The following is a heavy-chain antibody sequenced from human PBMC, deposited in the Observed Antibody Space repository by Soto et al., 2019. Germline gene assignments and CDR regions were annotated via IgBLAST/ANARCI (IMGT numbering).Heavy chain of an antibody. CDR3: XXXXXXXXXXXXGRFDY. Sequence: QITLKESGPTLVKPTQTLTLTCTFSGFSLTTYGVGVGWIRQPPGKALQWLALIYWDDDKRYCPSLKSRLTIXXXXXXXXXXXXXXXXXXXXXXXXXXXXXXXXXXXXXXGRFDYWGQGTLVTVSS. CDR2: IYWDDDK. V-gene: IGHV2-5*02. D-gene: IGHD4-17*01. CDR1: GFSLTTYGVG. J-gene: IGHJ4*02.